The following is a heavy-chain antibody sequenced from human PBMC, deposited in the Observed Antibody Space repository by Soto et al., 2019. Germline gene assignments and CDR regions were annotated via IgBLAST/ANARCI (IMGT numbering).Heavy chain of an antibody. CDR3: AREDYDYVWGSYHYTDY. Sequence: ASVKVSCKASGYTFTSYDINWVRQATGQGLEWMGWMNPNSGNTGYAQKFQGRVTMTRNTSISTAYMELSSLRSEDTAVYYCAREDYDYVWGSYHYTDYWGQGTLVTVSS. J-gene: IGHJ4*02. CDR1: GYTFTSYD. CDR2: MNPNSGNT. D-gene: IGHD3-16*02. V-gene: IGHV1-8*01.